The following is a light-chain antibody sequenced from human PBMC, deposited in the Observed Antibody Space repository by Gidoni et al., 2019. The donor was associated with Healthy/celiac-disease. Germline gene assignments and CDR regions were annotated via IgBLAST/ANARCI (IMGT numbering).Light chain of an antibody. V-gene: IGKV1-27*01. CDR2: AAS. CDR1: QGISNG. Sequence: DIQVTQSPSSLSASVGDRVTITCRASQGISNGSSWYQQKPGQAPTLLIYAASSLQSGVPSRFSGSGSGTDFTLTISSLQPEDVATYYCLQDYTTPYTFXXXTKLEIK. J-gene: IGKJ2*01. CDR3: LQDYTTPYT.